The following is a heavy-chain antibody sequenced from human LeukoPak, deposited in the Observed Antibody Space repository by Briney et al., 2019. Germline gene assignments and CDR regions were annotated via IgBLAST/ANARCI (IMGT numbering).Heavy chain of an antibody. Sequence: GGSLRLSCLASEFTFSSYNMNWVRLAPGTGLEGVASISSSSKWMYYTDSVKGRFTISKDNAKNSLYLQMNSLRAEDTAVYYCAREPFWSCYYSNLHFDYWGQGTLVTVSS. J-gene: IGHJ4*02. CDR1: EFTFSSYN. D-gene: IGHD3-3*01. V-gene: IGHV3-21*01. CDR2: ISSSSKWM. CDR3: AREPFWSCYYSNLHFDY.